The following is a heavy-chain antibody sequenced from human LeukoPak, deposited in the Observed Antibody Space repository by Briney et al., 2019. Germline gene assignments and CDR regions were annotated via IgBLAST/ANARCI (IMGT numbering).Heavy chain of an antibody. D-gene: IGHD2-21*02. CDR1: GYSFTNYW. Sequence: GESLKISCKGSGYSFTNYWIGWVRQMPGKGLEWMGIIYPGDSDTRYSPSFQGQVTISADKSISTAYLQWSSLKASDTAMYYCARRSYCGGDCYYFDYWGQGTLVTVSS. V-gene: IGHV5-51*01. J-gene: IGHJ4*02. CDR2: IYPGDSDT. CDR3: ARRSYCGGDCYYFDY.